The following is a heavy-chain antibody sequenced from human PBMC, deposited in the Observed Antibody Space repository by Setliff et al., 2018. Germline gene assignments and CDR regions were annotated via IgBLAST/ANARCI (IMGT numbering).Heavy chain of an antibody. V-gene: IGHV4-39*01. D-gene: IGHD6-19*01. J-gene: IGHJ3*01. CDR2: MKSTGNT. CDR3: ARRGVAVAGANGAFDV. Sequence: SETLSLTCTVSGGSISRSSYLWGWIRQPPGKGLEWIGNMKSTGNTYYNPSLQSRVTMSVDTSKNQFSLELTTVTATDTAVYYCARRGVAVAGANGAFDVRGQGSMVTVSS. CDR1: GGSISRSSYL.